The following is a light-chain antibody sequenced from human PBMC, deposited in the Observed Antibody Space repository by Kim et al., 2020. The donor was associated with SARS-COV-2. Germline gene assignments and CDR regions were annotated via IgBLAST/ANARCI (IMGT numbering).Light chain of an antibody. CDR2: EDS. Sequence: KRVAISCARGSGSIAGNYVQWHQQRPGSAPITVIYEDSQRPSGVPDRFSGSTDSSSNSASLTISGLKTEDEADYCCQSYDSTNHVVFGGGTQLTVL. V-gene: IGLV6-57*03. CDR3: QSYDSTNHVV. J-gene: IGLJ2*01. CDR1: SGSIAGNY.